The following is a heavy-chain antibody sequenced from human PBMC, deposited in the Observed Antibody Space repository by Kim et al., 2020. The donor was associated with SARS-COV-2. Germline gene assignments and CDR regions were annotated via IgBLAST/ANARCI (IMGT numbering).Heavy chain of an antibody. Sequence: GGSLRLSCAASGFVFSNYAMTWVRQAPGKGLEWVSAISGSGGSTYYADSVRGRFTISRDNSKNTLYLQMNTLSAEDTAVYYCAKSPGEYFYYYGLDVWG. D-gene: IGHD3-10*01. J-gene: IGHJ6*02. CDR2: ISGSGGST. V-gene: IGHV3-23*01. CDR1: GFVFSNYA. CDR3: AKSPGEYFYYYGLDV.